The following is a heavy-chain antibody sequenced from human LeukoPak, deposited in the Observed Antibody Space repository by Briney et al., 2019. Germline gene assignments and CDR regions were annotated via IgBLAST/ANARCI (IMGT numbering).Heavy chain of an antibody. Sequence: TGGSLRLSCAASGFTLSSHSMYWVRQAPGKGLVWVSRISGDGSSTNYADSVKGRFITSRDNAKNTLYLQMDSLRAEDTALYYCVRASYHYDFWGQGTLVTVSS. J-gene: IGHJ4*02. CDR1: GFTLSSHS. CDR2: ISGDGSST. CDR3: VRASYHYDF. V-gene: IGHV3-74*01.